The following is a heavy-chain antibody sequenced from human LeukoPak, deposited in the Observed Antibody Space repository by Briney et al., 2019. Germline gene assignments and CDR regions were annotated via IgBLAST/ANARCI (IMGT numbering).Heavy chain of an antibody. Sequence: GGSLRLSCAASRFTFSNYAMHWVRQAPGKGLEWVAVISYDGSNKYYADSVKGRFTISRDNSKNTLYLQMNSLRAEDTAVYYCARDRSQMGIFNFDYWGQGTLVTVSS. CDR3: ARDRSQMGIFNFDY. CDR1: RFTFSNYA. CDR2: ISYDGSNK. D-gene: IGHD7-27*01. V-gene: IGHV3-30-3*01. J-gene: IGHJ4*02.